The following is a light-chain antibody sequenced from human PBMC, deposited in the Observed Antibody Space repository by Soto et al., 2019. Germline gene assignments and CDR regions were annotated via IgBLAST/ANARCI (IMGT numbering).Light chain of an antibody. Sequence: DIVWTQSPGTLSLSPGERATLSCRASQSVDSSYLAWYHHSPGQAPRLLIYGASSRATGIPDRLSGSGSGNDFTIITSRLGPEDFAVYYCLHFGCCRGPYGQGTKGDIX. V-gene: IGKV3-20*01. CDR1: QSVDSSY. CDR3: LHFGCCRGP. J-gene: IGKJ1*01. CDR2: GAS.